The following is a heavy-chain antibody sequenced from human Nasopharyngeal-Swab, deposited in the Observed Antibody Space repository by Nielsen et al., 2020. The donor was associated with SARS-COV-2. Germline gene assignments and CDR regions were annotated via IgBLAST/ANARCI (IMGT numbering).Heavy chain of an antibody. V-gene: IGHV2-26*01. CDR2: IFSNDEK. D-gene: IGHD5-18*01. Sequence: WIRQPPGKALEWLAHIFSNDEKSYSTSLKSRLTISKDTSKSQVVLTMTNMDPVDTATYYCARIPERGYSYGVDYWGQGTLGTVSS. J-gene: IGHJ4*02. CDR3: ARIPERGYSYGVDY.